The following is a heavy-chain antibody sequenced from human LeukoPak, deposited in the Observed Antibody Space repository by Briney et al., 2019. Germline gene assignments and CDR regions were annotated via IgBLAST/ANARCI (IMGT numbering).Heavy chain of an antibody. D-gene: IGHD5-12*01. J-gene: IGHJ6*03. Sequence: GSLRLSCAASGFTFSSYSMNWVRQAPGKGLEWVSSISSSSIYIYYADSVKGRFTISRDNAKNSLYLQMNSLRAEDTAVYYCARDTSGSFYYYMDVWGKGTTVTVSS. CDR1: GFTFSSYS. V-gene: IGHV3-21*01. CDR3: ARDTSGSFYYYMDV. CDR2: ISSSSIYI.